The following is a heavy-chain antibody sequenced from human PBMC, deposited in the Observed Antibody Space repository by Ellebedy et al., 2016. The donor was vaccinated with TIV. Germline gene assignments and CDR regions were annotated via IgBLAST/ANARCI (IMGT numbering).Heavy chain of an antibody. Sequence: GESLKISXVGSGFSFSSFSLSWVRQTPGKGLEWVSAISGGATNTYYADSVKGRFTISRDNSKNTLYLQMDSLRAEDTAVYYCAKEGAYVGGDDAFDIWGQGTMVTVSS. CDR2: ISGGATNT. J-gene: IGHJ3*02. V-gene: IGHV3-23*01. D-gene: IGHD2-21*02. CDR3: AKEGAYVGGDDAFDI. CDR1: GFSFSSFS.